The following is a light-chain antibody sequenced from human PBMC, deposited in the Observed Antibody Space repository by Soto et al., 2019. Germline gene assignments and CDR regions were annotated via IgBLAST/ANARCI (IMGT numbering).Light chain of an antibody. CDR3: QQYHNWPMYT. V-gene: IGKV3-15*01. Sequence: REMTQSPATLSMSPGERATVSCRASRSVYSNLAWYQQRPGQPPRLLMYGASTRAAGTPVRFSGSGSGTEFTLTISSLQPEDFAIYFCQQYHNWPMYTFGQGTKVDIK. CDR1: RSVYSN. CDR2: GAS. J-gene: IGKJ2*01.